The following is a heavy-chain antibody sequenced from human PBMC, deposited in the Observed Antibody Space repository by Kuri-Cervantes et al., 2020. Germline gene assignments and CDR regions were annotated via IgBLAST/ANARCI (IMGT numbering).Heavy chain of an antibody. CDR1: GFTFSSYS. CDR3: ARSQVGPHYYFDY. CDR2: ISSSSSYI. J-gene: IGHJ4*02. V-gene: IGHV3-21*01. D-gene: IGHD2-2*01. Sequence: GGSLRLSCAASGFTFSSYSMNWVRQAPGKGLEWVSSISSSSSYIYYADSVKGRFTISRDNSKNTLYLQMGSLRADDMAVYYCARSQVGPHYYFDYWGQGTLVTVSS.